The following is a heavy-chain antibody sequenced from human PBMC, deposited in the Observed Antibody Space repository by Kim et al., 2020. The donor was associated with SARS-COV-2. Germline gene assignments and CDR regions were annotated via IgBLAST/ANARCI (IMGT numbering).Heavy chain of an antibody. Sequence: TNYADSVKGRFTISRDNSKNTLYLQMNSLRAEDTAVYYCAKETTTAYFDYWGQGTLVTVSS. CDR2: T. CDR3: AKETTTAYFDY. V-gene: IGHV3-23*01. D-gene: IGHD4-17*01. J-gene: IGHJ4*02.